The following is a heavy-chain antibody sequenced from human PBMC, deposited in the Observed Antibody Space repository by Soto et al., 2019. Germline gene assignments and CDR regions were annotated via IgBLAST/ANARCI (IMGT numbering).Heavy chain of an antibody. CDR2: ISYDGSNK. J-gene: IGHJ4*02. D-gene: IGHD2-15*01. CDR1: GFTFSSYA. Sequence: HPGGSLRPSCAASGFTFSSYAMHCVRQALGKGLEWVAVISYDGSNKYYADSVKGRFTISRDNSKNTLYLQMNSLRAEDTAVYYCAREGYCSGGSFYPRAYSYGTFDYWGQGTLVSVST. V-gene: IGHV3-30-3*01. CDR3: AREGYCSGGSFYPRAYSYGTFDY.